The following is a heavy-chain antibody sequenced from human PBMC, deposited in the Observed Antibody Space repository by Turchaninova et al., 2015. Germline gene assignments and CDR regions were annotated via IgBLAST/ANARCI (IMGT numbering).Heavy chain of an antibody. D-gene: IGHD7-27*01. V-gene: IGHV3-74*03. CDR3: ASGPWGPIDY. CDR1: GLTFSSHW. CDR2: NNSDGSTT. Sequence: EVQLVASGGGLVQPGESLRLSCEASGLTFSSHWMHGVRQAQGKGLVWVSRNNSDGSTTKYADYVKGRFTISRDNAKNTLYLQLNSLRSEDTAVYYCASGPWGPIDYWGQGTLVTVSS. J-gene: IGHJ4*02.